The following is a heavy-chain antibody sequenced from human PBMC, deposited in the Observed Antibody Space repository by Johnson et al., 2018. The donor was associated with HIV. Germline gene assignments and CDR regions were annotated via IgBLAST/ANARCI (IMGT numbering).Heavy chain of an antibody. CDR2: SRNKANSYTT. D-gene: IGHD6-19*01. Sequence: VQLVESGGGLVQPGGSLRLSCAASGFTFSDHYMDWVRQAPGKGLEWVGRSRNKANSYTTEYAASVKGRFTISRDKAKNSLYLQMNSLRAEDTAEYYCAREGIAVAKVLAFDIWGQGTMVTVSS. CDR3: AREGIAVAKVLAFDI. J-gene: IGHJ3*02. CDR1: GFTFSDHY. V-gene: IGHV3-72*01.